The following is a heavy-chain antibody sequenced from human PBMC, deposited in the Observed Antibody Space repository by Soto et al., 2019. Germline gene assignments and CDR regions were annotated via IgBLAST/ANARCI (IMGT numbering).Heavy chain of an antibody. J-gene: IGHJ4*02. D-gene: IGHD2-8*01. CDR1: GFTFSSSA. Sequence: EVQVLESGGGLVQPGGSLRLSCAASGFTFSSSAMNWVRQAPGKGLEWVSGISGSGGSTYYADSMKGRFSISRDNSKNTLFLQMYSLRAEDTALYYWAKGNGASMGFFDSWDQRTLVNVSS. V-gene: IGHV3-23*01. CDR2: ISGSGGST. CDR3: AKGNGASMGFFDS.